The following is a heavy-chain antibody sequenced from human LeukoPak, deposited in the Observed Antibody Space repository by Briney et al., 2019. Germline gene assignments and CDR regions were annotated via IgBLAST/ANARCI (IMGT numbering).Heavy chain of an antibody. CDR1: GGSFSGYY. Sequence: SETLSLTCAVYGGSFSGYYWSWIRQPPGKGLEWIGEINHSGSTNYNPSLKSRVTISVDTSKNQFSLKLSSVTAADTAVYYCARGGPHGSGSPFDYWGQGTLVTVSS. V-gene: IGHV4-34*01. CDR2: INHSGST. J-gene: IGHJ4*02. D-gene: IGHD3-10*01. CDR3: ARGGPHGSGSPFDY.